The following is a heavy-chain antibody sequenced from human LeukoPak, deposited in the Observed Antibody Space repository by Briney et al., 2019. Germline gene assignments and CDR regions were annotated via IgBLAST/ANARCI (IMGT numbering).Heavy chain of an antibody. CDR3: VLGVAAAGTLKGLYFDY. Sequence: ASVKVSCKASGGTFSSYAISWVRQAPGQGLEWMGGIIPIFGTANYAQKFQGRVTITTDESTSTAYMELSSLRSEDTAVYYCVLGVAAAGTLKGLYFDYWGQGTLVTVPS. J-gene: IGHJ4*02. V-gene: IGHV1-69*05. D-gene: IGHD6-13*01. CDR1: GGTFSSYA. CDR2: IIPIFGTA.